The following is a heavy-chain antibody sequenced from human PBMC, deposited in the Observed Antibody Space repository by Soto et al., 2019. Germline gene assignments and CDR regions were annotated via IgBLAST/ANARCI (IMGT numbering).Heavy chain of an antibody. D-gene: IGHD2-15*01. Sequence: PGESLKISCAASGFTFSSYSVSWVRQAPGKGLEWVSYISSTSNTIYYADSVKGRFTISRDNAKNSLYLHMNSLSAEDTAVYYCARDRGCSGGICYRDLGYWGQGTPVTVSS. J-gene: IGHJ4*02. V-gene: IGHV3-48*01. CDR2: ISSTSNTI. CDR3: ARDRGCSGGICYRDLGY. CDR1: GFTFSSYS.